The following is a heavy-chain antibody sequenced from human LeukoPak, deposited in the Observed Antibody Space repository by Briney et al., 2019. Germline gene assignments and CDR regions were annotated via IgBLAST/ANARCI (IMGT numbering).Heavy chain of an antibody. D-gene: IGHD3-3*01. J-gene: IGHJ4*02. CDR1: QFTFTDYT. Sequence: PGGSLRLSCAASQFTFTDYTMNWVRRAPGKGLEWVSSISTRSDYIYYAESVKGRFTISRDNAETSLYLPMNSLRAEDTAVYYCARYVYGVVTSFDYWGQGTLVTVSS. CDR2: ISTRSDYI. CDR3: ARYVYGVVTSFDY. V-gene: IGHV3-21*01.